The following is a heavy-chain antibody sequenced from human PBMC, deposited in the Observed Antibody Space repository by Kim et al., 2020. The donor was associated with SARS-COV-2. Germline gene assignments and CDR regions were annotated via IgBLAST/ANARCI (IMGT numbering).Heavy chain of an antibody. D-gene: IGHD2-2*01. CDR3: ARGVIVVVPAAIPYYYGMDV. J-gene: IGHJ6*02. CDR1: GFTFSSYA. V-gene: IGHV3-30*04. CDR2: ISYDGSNK. Sequence: GGSLRLSCAASGFTFSSYAMHWVRQAPGKGLERVAVISYDGSNKYYADSVKGRFTISRDNSKNTLYLQMNSLRAEDTDVYYCARGVIVVVPAAIPYYYGMDVWGQGTTVTVS.